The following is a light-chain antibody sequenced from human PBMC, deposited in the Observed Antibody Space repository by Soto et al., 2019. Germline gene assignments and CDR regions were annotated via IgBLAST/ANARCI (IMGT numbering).Light chain of an antibody. V-gene: IGLV2-14*03. CDR1: SSHIGGYNY. J-gene: IGLJ1*01. CDR2: DVS. CDR3: SSYTSTSTLYV. Sequence: QSVLTQPASVSGSPGQSITISCSETSSHIGGYNYVSWYQQLPGKVPKLIIYDVSNRPSGVSDRFSGSKSGNAASLTISGLQAEDEADYYCSSYTSTSTLYVFGTGTKVTVL.